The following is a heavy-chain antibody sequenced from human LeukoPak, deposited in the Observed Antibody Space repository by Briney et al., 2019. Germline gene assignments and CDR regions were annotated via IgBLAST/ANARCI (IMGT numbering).Heavy chain of an antibody. CDR1: GGSFSGYY. CDR2: INHSGST. V-gene: IGHV4-34*01. Sequence: PSETLSLTCAVYGGSFSGYYWSWIRQPPGKGLEWIGEINHSGSTNYNPSLKSRVTISVDTSKNQFSLKLSSVTAADTAVYYCARRAYYYDSSGYLSYWGQGTLVTVSS. CDR3: ARRAYYYDSSGYLSY. D-gene: IGHD3-22*01. J-gene: IGHJ4*02.